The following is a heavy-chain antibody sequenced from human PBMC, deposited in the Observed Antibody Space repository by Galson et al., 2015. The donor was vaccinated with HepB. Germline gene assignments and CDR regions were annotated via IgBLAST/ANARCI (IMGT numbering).Heavy chain of an antibody. CDR2: ISSSSSYI. Sequence: SLRLSCAASGFTFSSYSMNWVRQAPGKGLEWVSSISSSSSYIYYADSVKGRFTISRDNAKNSLYLQMNSLRAEDTAVYYCARDSYCSSTSCYSVGYYYYYYGMDVWGQGTTVTVSS. CDR3: ARDSYCSSTSCYSVGYYYYYYGMDV. D-gene: IGHD2-2*01. J-gene: IGHJ6*02. V-gene: IGHV3-21*01. CDR1: GFTFSSYS.